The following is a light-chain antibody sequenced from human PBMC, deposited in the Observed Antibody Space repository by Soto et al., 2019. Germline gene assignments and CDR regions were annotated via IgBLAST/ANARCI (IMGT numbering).Light chain of an antibody. J-gene: IGKJ1*01. CDR3: QQYGDAPAT. Sequence: VLTQSPVILSLSPGERATLSCRASQSVTNDFLAWYQQKPGQAPRLLVYGTSKRAIGIPGRFSGSGSGTDFSLTISRLEPQDFALYYCQQYGDAPATFGQGTKVEI. V-gene: IGKV3-20*01. CDR2: GTS. CDR1: QSVTNDF.